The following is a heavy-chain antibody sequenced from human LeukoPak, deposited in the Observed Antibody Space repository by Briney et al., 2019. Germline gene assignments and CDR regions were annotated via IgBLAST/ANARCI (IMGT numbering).Heavy chain of an antibody. CDR3: ARDRRDIVVVVAATTYYYGMDV. D-gene: IGHD2-15*01. CDR1: GFTFSSNA. V-gene: IGHV3-30*04. J-gene: IGHJ6*04. Sequence: GGSLRLSCAASGFTFSSNAIHWVRQAPGKGLEWVAVISYDGSNKYYADSVKGRFTISRDNSKNTLYLQMNSLRAEDTAVYYCARDRRDIVVVVAATTYYYGMDVWGKGTTVTVSS. CDR2: ISYDGSNK.